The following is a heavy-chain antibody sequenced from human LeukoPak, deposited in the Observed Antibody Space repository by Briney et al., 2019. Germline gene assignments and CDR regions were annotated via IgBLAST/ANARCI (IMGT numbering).Heavy chain of an antibody. V-gene: IGHV4-59*01. J-gene: IGHJ3*02. CDR1: GGSISSYY. CDR2: IYYSGST. Sequence: SETLSLTCTVSGGSISSYYWSWIRQPPGKGLEWIGYIYYSGSTNYNPSLKSRVTISVDTSKNQFSLKLSSVTAADTAVYYCAKGLLDDSSGYYYTPEGAFDIWGQGTMVTVSS. D-gene: IGHD3-22*01. CDR3: AKGLLDDSSGYYYTPEGAFDI.